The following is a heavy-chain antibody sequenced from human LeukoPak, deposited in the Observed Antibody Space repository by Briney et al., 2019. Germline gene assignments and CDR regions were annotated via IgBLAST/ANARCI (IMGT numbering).Heavy chain of an antibody. Sequence: SEALSLTCTVSGGSISSYYWSWIRQPPGKGLEWIGYIYYSGSTNYNPSLKSRVTISVDTSKNQFSLKLSSVTAADTAVYYCARVGYCSSTSCYGDSIWFDPWGQGTLVTVSS. V-gene: IGHV4-59*01. D-gene: IGHD2-2*01. CDR1: GGSISSYY. J-gene: IGHJ5*02. CDR2: IYYSGST. CDR3: ARVGYCSSTSCYGDSIWFDP.